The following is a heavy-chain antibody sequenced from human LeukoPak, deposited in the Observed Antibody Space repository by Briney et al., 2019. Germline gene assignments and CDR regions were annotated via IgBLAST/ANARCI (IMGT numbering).Heavy chain of an antibody. CDR3: ARDLKYNILTGFRSSFGFDP. CDR1: GYTFSSYG. Sequence: ASVKVSCKASGYTFSSYGISWVRQAPGQGLEWMGWISGYNGNKQYAQKVQGRVTMTTDTSTNTAYMELRSLRSDDTAVYYCARDLKYNILTGFRSSFGFDPWGQGTLVTVSS. D-gene: IGHD3-9*01. J-gene: IGHJ5*02. CDR2: ISGYNGNK. V-gene: IGHV1-18*01.